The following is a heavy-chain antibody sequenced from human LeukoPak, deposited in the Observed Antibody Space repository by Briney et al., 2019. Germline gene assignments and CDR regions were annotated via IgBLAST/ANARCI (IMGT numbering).Heavy chain of an antibody. Sequence: PSETLSLTCAVYGGSFSGYYWSWIRQPPGKGLEWIGEINHSGSTNYNPSLKSRVTISVDTSRNQFSLKLSSVTAADTAVYYCARNLQFLWFGASYYFDYWGQGTLVTVSS. CDR3: ARNLQFLWFGASYYFDY. V-gene: IGHV4-34*01. CDR1: GGSFSGYY. CDR2: INHSGST. J-gene: IGHJ4*02. D-gene: IGHD3-10*01.